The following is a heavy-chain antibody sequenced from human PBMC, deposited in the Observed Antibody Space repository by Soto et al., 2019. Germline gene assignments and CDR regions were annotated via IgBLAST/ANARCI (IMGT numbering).Heavy chain of an antibody. V-gene: IGHV3-30*18. J-gene: IGHJ6*02. CDR2: ISYDGSNK. CDR3: AKLLATTNYGMDV. Sequence: GGSLRLSCAASGFTFSSDGMHWVRQAPGKGLEWVAVISYDGSNKYYADSVKGRFTISRDNSKNTLYLQMNSLRAEDTAVYYCAKLLATTNYGMDVWGQGTTVTVS. CDR1: GFTFSSDG. D-gene: IGHD3-10*01.